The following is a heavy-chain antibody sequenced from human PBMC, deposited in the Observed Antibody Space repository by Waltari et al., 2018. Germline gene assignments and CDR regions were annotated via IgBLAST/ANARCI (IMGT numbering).Heavy chain of an antibody. CDR1: GGSIRSGLYY. D-gene: IGHD1-26*01. CDR2: IYTSGST. Sequence: QVQLQESGPGLVKPSRTLSRTRTVSGGSIRSGLYYWSWIRQPAGKGLEWIGRIYTSGSTNYNPSLKSRVTISVDTSKNQFSLKLSSVTAADTAVYYCARGVLGATTIDYWGQGTLVTVSS. V-gene: IGHV4-61*02. CDR3: ARGVLGATTIDY. J-gene: IGHJ4*02.